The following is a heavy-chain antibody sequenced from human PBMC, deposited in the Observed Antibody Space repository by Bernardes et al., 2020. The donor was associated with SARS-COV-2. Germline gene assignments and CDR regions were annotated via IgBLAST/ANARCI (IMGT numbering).Heavy chain of an antibody. CDR1: GGSISSYY. D-gene: IGHD6-19*01. CDR3: ARDYGSGWYGDYYYYGMDV. CDR2: IYYSGST. J-gene: IGHJ6*02. V-gene: IGHV4-59*01. Sequence: SETLSLTCTVSGGSISSYYWSWIRQPPGKGLEWIWYIYYSGSTNYNPSLKSRVTISVDTSKNQFSLKLISVTAADTAVYYCARDYGSGWYGDYYYYGMDVWGQGTTVTVSS.